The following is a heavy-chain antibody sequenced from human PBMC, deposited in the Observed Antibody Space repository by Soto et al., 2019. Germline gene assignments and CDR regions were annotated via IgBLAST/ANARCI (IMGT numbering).Heavy chain of an antibody. J-gene: IGHJ5*02. CDR2: IYYTGKT. V-gene: IGHV4-31*03. CDR3: GRDLTSNANCIDH. CDR1: GDYIHVGGYY. D-gene: IGHD2-2*01. Sequence: SETLSLTCSVSGDYIHVGGYYWTWIRQRPGKGLEWMGYIYYTGKTYYNPSLESRLTMSVDRSKNQFSLRLTSVTAADTAVYFCGRDLTSNANCIDHWGQGTLVTVSS.